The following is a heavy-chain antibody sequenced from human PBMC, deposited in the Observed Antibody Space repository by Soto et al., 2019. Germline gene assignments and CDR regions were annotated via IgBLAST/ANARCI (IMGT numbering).Heavy chain of an antibody. CDR3: ARARCITCPFDY. CDR2: ISYSGST. J-gene: IGHJ4*02. V-gene: IGHV4-59*01. Sequence: SETLSLTCTVSGDSISSYYWNWIRQPPGKGPEWTGYISYSGSTNYNPSLKSRVTISVDTSKNQFSLNLSSVTAADTAVYYCARARCITCPFDYWGQGTLVTVSS. CDR1: GDSISSYY.